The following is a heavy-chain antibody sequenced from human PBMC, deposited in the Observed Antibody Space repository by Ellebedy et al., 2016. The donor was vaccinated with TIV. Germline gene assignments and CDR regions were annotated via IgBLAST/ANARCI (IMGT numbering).Heavy chain of an antibody. CDR2: IRNEVNSYAT. CDR1: GFTFSASA. V-gene: IGHV3-73*01. D-gene: IGHD3-10*01. CDR3: TRLSDVKWIGELVFDF. J-gene: IGHJ4*02. Sequence: PGGSLRLSCAASGFTFSASAMHWVRQASGQGLEWVGHIRNEVNSYATAYAASVEGRFTISRDDSKNTAYLQMNSLKTEDTAVYYCTRLSDVKWIGELVFDFWGQGTLVTVSS.